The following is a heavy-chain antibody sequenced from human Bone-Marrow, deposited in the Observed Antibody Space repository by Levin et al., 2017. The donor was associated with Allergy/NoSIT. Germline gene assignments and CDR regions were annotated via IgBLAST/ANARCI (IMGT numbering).Heavy chain of an antibody. V-gene: IGHV3-53*01. D-gene: IGHD3-16*01. CDR1: GFTVSNNY. CDR2: IYSDGTI. CDR3: AGGPRRSY. J-gene: IGHJ4*02. Sequence: SCAVSGFTVSNNYMSWVRQAPGKGLEWVSLIYSDGTIDYADSVKGRFTISRDNSKNTLSLQMNSLTADDTAVYYCAGGPRRSYWGQGTLVTVSS.